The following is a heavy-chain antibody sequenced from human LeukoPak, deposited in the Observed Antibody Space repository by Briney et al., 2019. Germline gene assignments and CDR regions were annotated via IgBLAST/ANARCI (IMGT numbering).Heavy chain of an antibody. Sequence: GGSLRLSCAASGFTFSSFAMHWVRQAPGKGLEYLSAIYSDGSRTYYADSVKGRFTISRDNSKNTLYFEMSSLRVEDTAVYYCVKSPRSGRPVWGQGTLLTVSS. D-gene: IGHD6-19*01. V-gene: IGHV3-64D*06. CDR2: IYSDGSRT. CDR1: GFTFSSFA. CDR3: VKSPRSGRPV. J-gene: IGHJ4*02.